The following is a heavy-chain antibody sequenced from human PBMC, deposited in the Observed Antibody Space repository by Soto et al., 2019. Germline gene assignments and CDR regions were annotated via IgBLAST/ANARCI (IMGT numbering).Heavy chain of an antibody. V-gene: IGHV3-74*01. D-gene: IGHD2-15*01. J-gene: IGHJ6*03. CDR3: AIGGRCYEYCYYMAV. CDR2: INSDGSST. Sequence: GGSLRLSCAASGFTFSSYWMHWVRQAPGKGLVWVSRINSDGSSTSYADSVKGRFTISRDNAKNTLYLQMNSLRAEDTAVYYCAIGGRCYEYCYYMAVWGKGTSVPVSS. CDR1: GFTFSSYW.